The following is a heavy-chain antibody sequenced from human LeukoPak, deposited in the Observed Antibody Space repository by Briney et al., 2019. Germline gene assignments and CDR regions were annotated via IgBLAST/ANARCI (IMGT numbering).Heavy chain of an antibody. CDR3: ARDPWGLYYFDY. V-gene: IGHV1-3*01. CDR2: INAGNGNT. CDR1: GYTFTSYG. J-gene: IGHJ4*02. D-gene: IGHD3-16*01. Sequence: ASVKVSCKASGYTFTSYGISWVRQAPGQGLEWMGWINAGNGNTKYSQKFQGRVTITRDTSASTAYMELSSLRSEDTAVYYCARDPWGLYYFDYWGQGTLVTVSS.